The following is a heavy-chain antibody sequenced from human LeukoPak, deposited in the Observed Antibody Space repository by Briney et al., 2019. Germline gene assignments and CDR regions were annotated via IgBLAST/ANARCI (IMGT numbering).Heavy chain of an antibody. CDR3: ARGEESSSWYYYYYYMDV. Sequence: ASVKVSCKASGGTFSSYAISWVRQATGQGLEWMGWMNPNSGNTGYAQKFQGRVTMTRNTSISTAYMELSSLRSEDTAVYYCARGEESSSWYYYYYYMDVWGKGTTVTVSS. V-gene: IGHV1-8*02. CDR1: GGTFSSYA. D-gene: IGHD6-13*01. J-gene: IGHJ6*03. CDR2: MNPNSGNT.